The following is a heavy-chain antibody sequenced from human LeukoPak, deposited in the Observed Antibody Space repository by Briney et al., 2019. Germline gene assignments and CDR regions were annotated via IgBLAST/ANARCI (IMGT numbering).Heavy chain of an antibody. D-gene: IGHD1-1*01. J-gene: IGHJ3*02. CDR3: AKARHKTGTTRITFNI. Sequence: GGSLRLSCAVGGFTFDYYAMHWVRQAPGKGLQWVSLISGDGGATYYAASVRGRFTISRDNRKNSLYLQINSLRAEDTALYYCAKARHKTGTTRITFNIWGQGTMVTVSS. V-gene: IGHV3-43*02. CDR1: GFTFDYYA. CDR2: ISGDGGAT.